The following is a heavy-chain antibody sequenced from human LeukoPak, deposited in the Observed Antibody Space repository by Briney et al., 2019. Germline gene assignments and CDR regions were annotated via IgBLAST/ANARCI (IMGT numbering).Heavy chain of an antibody. CDR2: IRYDGSNK. Sequence: PGGSLRLSCAASGFTFSSYSMHWVRQAPGKGLEWVAFIRYDGSNKYYADSVKGRFTISRDNSKNTLYLQMNSLRAEDTAVYYCAKAAEIYSNYLRLIDYWGQGTLVTVSS. V-gene: IGHV3-30*02. CDR3: AKAAEIYSNYLRLIDY. CDR1: GFTFSSYS. J-gene: IGHJ4*02. D-gene: IGHD4-11*01.